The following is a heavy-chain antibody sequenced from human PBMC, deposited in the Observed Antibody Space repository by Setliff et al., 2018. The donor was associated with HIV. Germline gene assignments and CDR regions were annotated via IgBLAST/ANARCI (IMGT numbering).Heavy chain of an antibody. D-gene: IGHD5-18*01. V-gene: IGHV4-34*01. CDR2: INHGGST. CDR3: ARTRGYSYGTLAGFDY. CDR1: GGSFSGYY. J-gene: IGHJ4*01. Sequence: SETLSLTCAVYGGSFSGYYWSWIRQPPGKGLEWIGEINHGGSTNYNPSLKSRVTISVDTSRNQFSLKLSSVTAADTAVYYCARTRGYSYGTLAGFDYWGRGSLVTVPQ.